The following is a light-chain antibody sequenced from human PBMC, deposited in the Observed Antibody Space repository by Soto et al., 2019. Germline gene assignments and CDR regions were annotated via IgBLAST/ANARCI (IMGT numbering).Light chain of an antibody. Sequence: EIVLTQSPGTLSLSPGERATLSCRASQSVSSSYLAWYQQKPGQAPRLLIYGASSRATGIPDRFSGSGSGTVVTLTISRLEPEDFAVYFCQQYGNAPPNTFGQGTKVEIK. CDR3: QQYGNAPPNT. CDR2: GAS. J-gene: IGKJ2*01. V-gene: IGKV3-20*01. CDR1: QSVSSSY.